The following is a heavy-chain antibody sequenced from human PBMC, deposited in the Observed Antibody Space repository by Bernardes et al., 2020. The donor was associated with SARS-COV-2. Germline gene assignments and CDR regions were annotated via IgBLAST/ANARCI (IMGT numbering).Heavy chain of an antibody. Sequence: ETLSLTCTVSGDSINSYFWSWIRQPPGKGLEWLGYIYYSGSTYYNPSLKSRATITGDTSKNQFSLKLSSVTAADTAVYYCARQVRQQLVRHQFDNWGQGTLVTVSS. CDR2: IYYSGST. J-gene: IGHJ4*02. D-gene: IGHD6-13*01. CDR3: ARQVRQQLVRHQFDN. V-gene: IGHV4-59*04. CDR1: GDSINSYF.